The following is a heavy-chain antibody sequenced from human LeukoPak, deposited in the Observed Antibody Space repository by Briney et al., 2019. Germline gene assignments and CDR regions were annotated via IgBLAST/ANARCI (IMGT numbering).Heavy chain of an antibody. CDR3: ARHARRYYYYYGMDV. J-gene: IGHJ6*02. Sequence: SETLSLTCTVSGGSISTYYWGWIRQPPGKGLEWIGSIYYSGSTYYNPSLKSRVTISVDTSKNQFSLKLSSVTAADTAVYYCARHARRYYYYYGMDVWGQGTTVTVSS. CDR1: GGSISTYY. V-gene: IGHV4-39*01. CDR2: IYYSGST.